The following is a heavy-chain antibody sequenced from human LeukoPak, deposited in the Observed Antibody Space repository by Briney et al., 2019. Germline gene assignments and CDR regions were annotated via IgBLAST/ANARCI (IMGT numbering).Heavy chain of an antibody. Sequence: SVTVSFTSAGCTFLSAAMSWVRHAPGPGLEWVGHIILMFGTTTYAQKFQGRVTITADESTRTVHMELNSLTSDDTAIYYCARDEHKGSATFNYWGQGTLVIVSS. CDR2: IILMFGTT. D-gene: IGHD3-10*01. V-gene: IGHV1-69*13. CDR3: ARDEHKGSATFNY. CDR1: GCTFLSAA. J-gene: IGHJ4*02.